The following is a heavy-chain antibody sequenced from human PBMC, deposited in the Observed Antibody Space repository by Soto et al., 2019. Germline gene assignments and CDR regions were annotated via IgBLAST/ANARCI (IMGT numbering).Heavy chain of an antibody. V-gene: IGHV4-59*01. CDR2: VYNSGST. J-gene: IGHJ4*02. CDR3: ARYRREAVAGYTLDN. CDR1: GGSISSNY. D-gene: IGHD6-13*01. Sequence: KPSETLSLTCTVSGGSISSNYWTWIRQPPGKGLEWIGYVYNSGSTNYNPSLKSRVTISEDTSKSQFSLKANSMTAADTAVYYCARYRREAVAGYTLDNWGQGILVTVSS.